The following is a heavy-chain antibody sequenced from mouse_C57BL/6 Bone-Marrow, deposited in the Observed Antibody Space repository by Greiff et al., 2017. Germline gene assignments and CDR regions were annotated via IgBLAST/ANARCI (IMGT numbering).Heavy chain of an antibody. D-gene: IGHD3-2*02. CDR3: ASRTAQSDYAMDY. CDR2: INPSSGYT. Sequence: QVQLQQSGAELAKPGASVKLSCKASGYTFTSYWMHWVKQRPGQGLEWIGYINPSSGYTKYNQKFKDKATLTADKSSSTAYMQLSSLTYEDSAVYYCASRTAQSDYAMDYWGQGTSVTVSS. J-gene: IGHJ4*01. V-gene: IGHV1-7*01. CDR1: GYTFTSYW.